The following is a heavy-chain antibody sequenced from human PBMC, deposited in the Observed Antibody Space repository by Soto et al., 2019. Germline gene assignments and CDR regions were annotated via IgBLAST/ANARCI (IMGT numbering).Heavy chain of an antibody. V-gene: IGHV4-39*01. CDR1: GGSISSCSYY. Sequence: PSETLSLTCTVSGGSISSCSYYWGWIRQPPGKGLEWIGSIYYSGSTYYNPSLKSRVTISVDTSKNQFSLKLSSVTAADTAVYYCARHTIFRAAAEGYYYYGMDVWGQGTTVTVSS. D-gene: IGHD6-13*01. J-gene: IGHJ6*02. CDR2: IYYSGST. CDR3: ARHTIFRAAAEGYYYYGMDV.